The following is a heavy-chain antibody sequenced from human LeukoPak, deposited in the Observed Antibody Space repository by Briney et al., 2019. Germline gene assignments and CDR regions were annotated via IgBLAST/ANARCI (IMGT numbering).Heavy chain of an antibody. CDR3: ARVIGLVYSSGWYRGLRAFDI. CDR2: INHSGST. J-gene: IGHJ3*02. D-gene: IGHD6-19*01. CDR1: GGSFSGYY. V-gene: IGHV4-34*01. Sequence: SETLSLTCAVYGGSFSGYYWSWIRQPPGKGLEWIGEINHSGSTNYNPSLKSRVTISVDTSKNQFSLKLSSVTAADTAVYYCARVIGLVYSSGWYRGLRAFDIWGQGTMVTVSS.